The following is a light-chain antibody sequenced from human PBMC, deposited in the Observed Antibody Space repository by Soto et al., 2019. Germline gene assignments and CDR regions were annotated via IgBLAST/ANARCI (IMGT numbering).Light chain of an antibody. V-gene: IGKV3-20*01. J-gene: IGKJ4*01. Sequence: EIVMTQSPATLSVSPGERATLSCRASQSVSSHLAWYQQKPGQAPRLLIYGAFSRATGIPDRFSGGGSGTDFTLTISRLEPEDFAVYYCQQYGSSPLTFGGGTKVDIK. CDR2: GAF. CDR1: QSVSSH. CDR3: QQYGSSPLT.